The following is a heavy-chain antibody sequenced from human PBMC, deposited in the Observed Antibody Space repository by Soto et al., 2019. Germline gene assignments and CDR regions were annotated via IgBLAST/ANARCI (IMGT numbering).Heavy chain of an antibody. CDR2: ISSSSSTI. Sequence: GGSLRLSCAASGFTFSSYSMNWVRQAPGKGLEWVSYISSSSSTIYYADYVKGRFTISRDNAKNSLYLQMNSLRDEDTAVYYCARRRGSGSYYYYYYGMDVWGQGTTVTVSS. CDR1: GFTFSSYS. J-gene: IGHJ6*02. V-gene: IGHV3-48*02. CDR3: ARRRGSGSYYYYYYGMDV. D-gene: IGHD3-10*01.